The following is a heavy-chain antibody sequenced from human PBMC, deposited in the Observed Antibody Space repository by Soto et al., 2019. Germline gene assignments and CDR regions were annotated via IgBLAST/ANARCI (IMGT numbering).Heavy chain of an antibody. CDR3: ARTTVTTDFSKDLSYYFDY. CDR2: ISSSSSYI. Sequence: PGRSLRLSRTASGFTFGNHSINWVSQDTGKGLEWVSSISSSSSYIYYADSVKGRFTISRDNAKNSLYLQMNSLRAEDTAVYYCARTTVTTDFSKDLSYYFDYWGQGTLVTVSS. D-gene: IGHD4-17*01. J-gene: IGHJ4*02. CDR1: GFTFGNHS. V-gene: IGHV3-21*01.